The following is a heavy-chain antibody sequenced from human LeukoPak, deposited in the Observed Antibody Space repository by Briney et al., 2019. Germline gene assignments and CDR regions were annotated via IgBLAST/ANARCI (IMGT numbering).Heavy chain of an antibody. V-gene: IGHV4-34*01. CDR3: ATTRQVPHAFDI. CDR1: GGSFSGYY. J-gene: IGHJ3*02. Sequence: SETLSLTCAVYGGSFSGYYWSWIRQPPGKGLEWIGEINHSGSTYYNPSLKSRVTISVDTSKNQFSLKLSSVTAADTAVYYCATTRQVPHAFDIWGQGTMVTVSS. CDR2: INHSGST.